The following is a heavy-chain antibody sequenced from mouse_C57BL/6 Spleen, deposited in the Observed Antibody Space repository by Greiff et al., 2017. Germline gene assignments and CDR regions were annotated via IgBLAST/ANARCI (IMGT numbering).Heavy chain of an antibody. V-gene: IGHV1-7*01. CDR1: GYTFTSYW. Sequence: QVQLQQSGAELAKPGASVKLSCKASGYTFTSYWMHWVKQRPGQGLEWIGYINPSSGYTKYNQKFKDKATFTADKSSSTAYMQLSSLTYEDSAVYYCASLTTVVAHWYFDVWGTGTTVTVSS. D-gene: IGHD1-1*01. CDR3: ASLTTVVAHWYFDV. CDR2: INPSSGYT. J-gene: IGHJ1*03.